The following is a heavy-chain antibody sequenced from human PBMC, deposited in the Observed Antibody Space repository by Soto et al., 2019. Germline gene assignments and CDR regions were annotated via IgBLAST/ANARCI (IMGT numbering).Heavy chain of an antibody. J-gene: IGHJ4*02. Sequence: XGSLRLSCTAAGFTFTYYAFSWVRQVPGKGLEWVSAISANGQGIYYADSVRGRFTISRDNSKNTVFLHMDSLRAEDTAVYYCAKDRDYPRDQFNYWGQGTLVTVSS. CDR3: AKDRDYPRDQFNY. V-gene: IGHV3-23*01. CDR1: GFTFTYYA. D-gene: IGHD2-2*01. CDR2: ISANGQGI.